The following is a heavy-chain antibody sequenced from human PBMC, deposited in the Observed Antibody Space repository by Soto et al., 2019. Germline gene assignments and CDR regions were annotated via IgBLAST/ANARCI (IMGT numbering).Heavy chain of an antibody. Sequence: GGSLRLSCAASGFTFSSYAMGWVRQAPGKGLEWVSAISGSGGSTYYADSVKGRFTISRDNSKNTLYLQMNSLRAEDTAVYYCASEAWFGEFSLPFDYWGQGTLVTVYS. CDR3: ASEAWFGEFSLPFDY. V-gene: IGHV3-23*01. CDR2: ISGSGGST. J-gene: IGHJ4*02. CDR1: GFTFSSYA. D-gene: IGHD3-10*01.